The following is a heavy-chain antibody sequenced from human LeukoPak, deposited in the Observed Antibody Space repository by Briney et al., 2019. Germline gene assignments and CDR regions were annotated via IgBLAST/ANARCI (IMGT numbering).Heavy chain of an antibody. CDR3: ARDITTVTSFDY. V-gene: IGHV4-39*07. J-gene: IGHJ4*02. CDR1: GGSISSSSYY. Sequence: SETLSLTCTVSGGSISSSSYYWGWIRQPPGKGLEWIGSIYYSGSTYYNPSLKSRVTISVDTSKNQFSLKLSSVTAADTAVYYCARDITTVTSFDYWGQGTLVTVSS. CDR2: IYYSGST. D-gene: IGHD4-11*01.